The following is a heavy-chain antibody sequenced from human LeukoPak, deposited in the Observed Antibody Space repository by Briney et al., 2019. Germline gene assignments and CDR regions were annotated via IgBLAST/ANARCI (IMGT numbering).Heavy chain of an antibody. CDR1: GGSISSYY. CDR2: IYYSGST. D-gene: IGHD6-13*01. CDR3: ARDPAPYSSSWDVWFDP. Sequence: SETLSLTCTVSGGSISSYYWSWIRQPPGKGLEWIGYIYYSGSTNYNPSLKSRVTISVDTSKNQFSLKLSSVTAADTAVYYCARDPAPYSSSWDVWFDPWGQGTLVTVSS. V-gene: IGHV4-59*01. J-gene: IGHJ5*02.